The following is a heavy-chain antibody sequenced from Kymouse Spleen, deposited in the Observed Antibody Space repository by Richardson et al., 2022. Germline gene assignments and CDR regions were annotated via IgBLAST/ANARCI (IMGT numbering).Heavy chain of an antibody. V-gene: IGHV4-31*03. Sequence: QVQLQESGPGLVKPSQTLSLTCTVSGGSISSGGYYWSWIRQHPGKGLEWIGYIYYSGSTYYNPSLKSRVTISVDTSKNQFSLKLSSVTAADTAVYYCARDGGTTGDYYYGMDVWGQGTTVTVSS. D-gene: IGHD1-7*01. CDR1: GGSISSGGYY. J-gene: IGHJ6*02. CDR3: ARDGGTTGDYYYGMDV. CDR2: IYYSGST.